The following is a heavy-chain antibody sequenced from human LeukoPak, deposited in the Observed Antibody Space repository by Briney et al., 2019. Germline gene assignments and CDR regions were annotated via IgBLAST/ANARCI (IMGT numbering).Heavy chain of an antibody. J-gene: IGHJ5*02. Sequence: SETLSPTCTVSGGSISSSTYYWGWIRQPPGKGLEWIGSIYYSGSTYYNPSLKSRGTISVDTSKNQFSLKVSSVTAADTAVYYCARQAPRYSGYDRLLHFDPWGQGTLVTVSS. CDR2: IYYSGST. CDR3: ARQAPRYSGYDRLLHFDP. D-gene: IGHD5-12*01. V-gene: IGHV4-39*01. CDR1: GGSISSSTYY.